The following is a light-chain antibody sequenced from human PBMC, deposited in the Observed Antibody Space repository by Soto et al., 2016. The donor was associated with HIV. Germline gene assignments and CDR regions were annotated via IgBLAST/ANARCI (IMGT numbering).Light chain of an antibody. CDR1: QNVNRW. Sequence: DIQTTQSPSTLSASVGDRVTITCRASQNVNRWLAWYQQKPGKAPNLLIYKASTLQAGVPSRFSGSGSGTEFTLAISSLQPGDFATYYCQQYNTFPWTFGQGTKVEI. V-gene: IGKV1-5*03. J-gene: IGKJ1*01. CDR2: KAS. CDR3: QQYNTFPWT.